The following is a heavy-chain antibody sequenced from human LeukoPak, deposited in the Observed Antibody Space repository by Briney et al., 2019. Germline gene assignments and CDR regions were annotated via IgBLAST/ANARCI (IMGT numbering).Heavy chain of an antibody. V-gene: IGHV3-66*01. CDR2: TYSDGNT. J-gene: IGHJ5*02. CDR3: ARVDYNKWFDP. Sequence: GGSLRLSCVASGFTVRRNYMSWVRQAPGKGLEWVSITYSDGNTYYADSVKGRFTISRDISKNTLYLQMNSLRAEDTAVYYCARVDYNKWFDPWGQGTLVTVSS. CDR1: GFTVRRNY. D-gene: IGHD4-11*01.